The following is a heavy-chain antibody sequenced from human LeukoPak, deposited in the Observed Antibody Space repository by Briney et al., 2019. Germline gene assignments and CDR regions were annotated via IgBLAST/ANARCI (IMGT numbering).Heavy chain of an antibody. CDR1: GGTCSSYA. Sequence: GASVKVSCKASGGTCSSYAISWVRQAPGQGLEWMGGIIPIFGTANYAQKFQGRVTITADESTSTAYMELSSLRSEDTAVYYCARDLGRSGRFNYGMDVWGQGTTVTVSS. CDR3: ARDLGRSGRFNYGMDV. J-gene: IGHJ6*02. V-gene: IGHV1-69*13. CDR2: IIPIFGTA. D-gene: IGHD3-16*02.